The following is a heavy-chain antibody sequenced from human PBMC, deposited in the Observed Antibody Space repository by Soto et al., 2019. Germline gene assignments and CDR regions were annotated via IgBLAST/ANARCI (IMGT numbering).Heavy chain of an antibody. D-gene: IGHD3-10*01. CDR3: ANGGWFGESIDY. V-gene: IGHV3-23*01. J-gene: IGHJ4*02. Sequence: EVQLLESGGGLGQPGGSLRLSCAASGFTFSSYAMSWVRQAPGKGLEWVSAISGSGGSTYYADSVKGRFTISRDNSKNTLYLQMNSLRAEDTAVYYCANGGWFGESIDYWGQGTLVTVSS. CDR2: ISGSGGST. CDR1: GFTFSSYA.